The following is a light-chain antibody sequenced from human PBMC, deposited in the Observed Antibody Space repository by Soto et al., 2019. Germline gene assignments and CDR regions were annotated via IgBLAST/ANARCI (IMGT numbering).Light chain of an antibody. CDR2: EVT. CDR3: SSHTSVNTRV. V-gene: IGLV2-14*01. J-gene: IGLJ1*01. CDR1: SSDVGSYDY. Sequence: QSDLTQPASVSGSPGQSIAVSCIGTSSDVGSYDYVSWYQQHPDKAPKLMIYEVTQRPSGVSNRFSGSKSGNTASLTISGLQAEDEADYYCSSHTSVNTRVFGTGT.